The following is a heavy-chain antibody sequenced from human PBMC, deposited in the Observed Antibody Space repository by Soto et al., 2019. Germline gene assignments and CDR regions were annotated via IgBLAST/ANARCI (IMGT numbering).Heavy chain of an antibody. Sequence: PSEPLSRTCTVSGGSISSSSYYWGWIRQPPGKGREGIGSSYYSGSTYYNPSLKCRVTIAVHPFKNQFSLMLSPLPAADTAVYYCARNSDYTVVTVVDFDSWGQGTLVTVTS. CDR2: SYYSGST. V-gene: IGHV4-39*01. CDR1: GGSISSSSYY. CDR3: ARNSDYTVVTVVDFDS. J-gene: IGHJ4*02. D-gene: IGHD2-15*01.